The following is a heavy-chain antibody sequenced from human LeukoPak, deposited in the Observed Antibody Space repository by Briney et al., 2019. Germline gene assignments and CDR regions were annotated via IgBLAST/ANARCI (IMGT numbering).Heavy chain of an antibody. J-gene: IGHJ2*01. CDR3: ARHSVGMGRPWYFDL. CDR1: GGSISGYY. Sequence: PSETLSLTCTVSGGSISGYYWSWIRQPPGNGLEWIGYIYYSGSTDYNPSLKTRVTISVDTSKNQFSLKMSSVTAADTAVYYCARHSVGMGRPWYFDLWGRGTLVTVSS. D-gene: IGHD1-14*01. CDR2: IYYSGST. V-gene: IGHV4-59*08.